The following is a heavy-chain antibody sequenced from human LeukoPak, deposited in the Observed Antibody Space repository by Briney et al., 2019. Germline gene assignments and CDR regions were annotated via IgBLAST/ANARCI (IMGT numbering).Heavy chain of an antibody. CDR2: IYHSGST. D-gene: IGHD3-3*01. V-gene: IGHV4-38-2*01. CDR3: ARVFWSGYPSFDY. Sequence: SETLSLTCAVSGYSISSGFYWGWIRQPPGKGLEWIGSIYHSGSTNYNPSLKSRVTISVDTSKNQFSLKLSSVTAADTAVYYCARVFWSGYPSFDYWSQGTLVTVSS. J-gene: IGHJ4*02. CDR1: GYSISSGFY.